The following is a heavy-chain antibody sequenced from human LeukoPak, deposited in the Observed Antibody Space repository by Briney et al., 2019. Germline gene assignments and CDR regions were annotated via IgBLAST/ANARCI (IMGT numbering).Heavy chain of an antibody. D-gene: IGHD4-17*01. CDR1: GGSISSSSYY. V-gene: IGHV4-61*01. J-gene: IGHJ4*02. CDR3: ARAIHGDYDKYYFDY. CDR2: IYYSGST. Sequence: SETLSLTCTVSGGSISSSSYYWSWIRQPPGKGLEWIGYIYYSGSTNYNPSLKSRVTISVDTSKNQFSLKLSSVTAADTAVYYCARAIHGDYDKYYFDYWGQGTLVTVSS.